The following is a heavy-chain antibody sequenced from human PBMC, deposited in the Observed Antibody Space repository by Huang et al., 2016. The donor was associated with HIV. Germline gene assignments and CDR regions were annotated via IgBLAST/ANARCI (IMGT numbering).Heavy chain of an antibody. CDR3: ARQKVGWLLTDY. CDR2: IYYSGST. V-gene: IGHV4-39*01. J-gene: IGHJ4*02. CDR1: GGSISSSSYY. D-gene: IGHD5-12*01. Sequence: QLQLQESGPGLVKPSETLSLTCTVSGGSISSSSYYWGGIRQPPGKGLEWIGSIYYSGSTYYNPSRKGRVTISVDTSKNQFSLKLSSVTAADTAVYYCARQKVGWLLTDYWGQGTLVTVSS.